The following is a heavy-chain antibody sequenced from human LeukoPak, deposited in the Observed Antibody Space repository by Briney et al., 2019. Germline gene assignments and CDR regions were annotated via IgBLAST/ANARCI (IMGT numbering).Heavy chain of an antibody. CDR3: AREQTWGSRGDYFDY. CDR1: GFTFSSYS. CDR2: ISSSSSYI. V-gene: IGHV3-21*01. Sequence: TGGSLRLSCAASGFTFSSYSMNWVRQAPGKGLEWVSSISSSSSYIYYADSVKGRFTISRDNAKNSLYLQMNSLRAEDTAVYYCAREQTWGSRGDYFDYWGQGTLVTVSS. J-gene: IGHJ4*02. D-gene: IGHD7-27*01.